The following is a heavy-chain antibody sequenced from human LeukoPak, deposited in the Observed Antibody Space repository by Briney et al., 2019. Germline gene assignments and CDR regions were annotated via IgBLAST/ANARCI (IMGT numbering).Heavy chain of an antibody. D-gene: IGHD3-10*02. CDR2: ISSSSDTT. CDR1: GFTLSSYT. Sequence: GGSLRLSCAASGFTLSSYTMNWVRQAPGKGLEWVSYISSSSDTTYYADSVKGRFTISRDNAKNSLYLQMNSLRAEDTAVYYCAELGITMIGGVWGKGTTVTISS. CDR3: AELGITMIGGV. J-gene: IGHJ6*04. V-gene: IGHV3-48*04.